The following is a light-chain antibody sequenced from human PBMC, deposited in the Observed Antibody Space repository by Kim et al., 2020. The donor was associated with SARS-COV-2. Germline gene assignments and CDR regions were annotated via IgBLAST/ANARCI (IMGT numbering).Light chain of an antibody. J-gene: IGKJ4*01. CDR3: QQYNDWPLLT. CDR1: QSVNNS. Sequence: IVMTQSPATLSVSPGERVTLSCRASQSVNNSLAWYQQRPGQAPRLLIYSASTRATDVSARFSGSGSGTEFTLTIRSLQSEDLAVYYCQQYNDWPLLTFGGGTKVDIK. V-gene: IGKV3-15*01. CDR2: SAS.